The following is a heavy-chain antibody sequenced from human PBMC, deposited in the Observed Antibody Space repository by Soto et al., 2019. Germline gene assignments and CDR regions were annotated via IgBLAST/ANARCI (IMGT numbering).Heavy chain of an antibody. J-gene: IGHJ3*02. CDR3: AREYTWNYHDGFDI. V-gene: IGHV3-48*02. Sequence: EVQLVESGGGSVQPGGSLRLSCAASGFTFSSYGINWVRQAPGKGLAWVSYIRSSSSTIYSADSVKGRFTISRDNAKNSLYLQMNSLRDEDTALYYCAREYTWNYHDGFDIWGQGTMVTVSS. CDR1: GFTFSSYG. D-gene: IGHD1-7*01. CDR2: IRSSSSTI.